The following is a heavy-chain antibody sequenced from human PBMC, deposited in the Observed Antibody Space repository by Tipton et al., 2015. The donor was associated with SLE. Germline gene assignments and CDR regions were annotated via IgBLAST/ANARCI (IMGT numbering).Heavy chain of an antibody. Sequence: SLRLSCAASGFTFSSYAMSWVRQAPGKGLEWVSVIYSGGSSTYYADSVKGRFTISRDNSKNTLYLQMNSQRAEDRAVYYCAKDQPILGSADIWGQGTMVPVSS. CDR2: IYSGGSST. V-gene: IGHV3-23*03. CDR3: AKDQPILGSADI. J-gene: IGHJ3*02. CDR1: GFTFSSYA. D-gene: IGHD3-10*01.